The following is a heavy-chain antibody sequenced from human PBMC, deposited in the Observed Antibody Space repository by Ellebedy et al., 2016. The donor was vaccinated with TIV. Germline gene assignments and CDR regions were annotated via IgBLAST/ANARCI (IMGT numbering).Heavy chain of an antibody. J-gene: IGHJ5*02. D-gene: IGHD3-10*01. Sequence: SETLSLXXAVYGGSFSGYYWSWIRQPPGKGLEWIGEINHSGSTNYNPSLKSRVTISVDTSKNQFSLKLSSVTAADTAVYYCARGFHGGHYYYGSGSYYRWFDPWGQGTLVTVSS. CDR1: GGSFSGYY. CDR2: INHSGST. V-gene: IGHV4-34*01. CDR3: ARGFHGGHYYYGSGSYYRWFDP.